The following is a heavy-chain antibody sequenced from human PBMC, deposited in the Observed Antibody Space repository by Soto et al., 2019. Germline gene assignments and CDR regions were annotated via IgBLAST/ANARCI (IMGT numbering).Heavy chain of an antibody. V-gene: IGHV4-30-4*01. D-gene: IGHD3-22*01. CDR3: ARTPHYYDTPDMGGFDL. J-gene: IGHJ3*01. CDR1: GDSISSDGYY. CDR2: IYYTGIT. Sequence: QVQLQESGPGLVKPSQTLSLTCTVSGDSISSDGYYWSWIRQPPGKALEGIGYIYYTGITHYNPSLRSRLTISIDTSKTQFSLRLSSVTAADTAVYYCARTPHYYDTPDMGGFDLWGQGTTVTVSS.